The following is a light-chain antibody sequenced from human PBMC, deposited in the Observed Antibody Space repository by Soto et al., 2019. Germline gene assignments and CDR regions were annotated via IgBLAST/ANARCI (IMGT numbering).Light chain of an antibody. Sequence: EIXLTQSPATLSLSPGERATLSCRASQSVSSYLAWYQQKPGQAPRLLIYDASNRATGIPARFSGSGSGTDFTLTISSLEPEDFAVYYCQQRSNWPFITFGQGTRLEIK. CDR3: QQRSNWPFIT. J-gene: IGKJ5*01. V-gene: IGKV3-11*01. CDR1: QSVSSY. CDR2: DAS.